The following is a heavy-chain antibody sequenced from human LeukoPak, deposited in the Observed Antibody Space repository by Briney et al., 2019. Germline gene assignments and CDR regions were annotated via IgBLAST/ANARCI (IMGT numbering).Heavy chain of an antibody. Sequence: GGSLRLSCAASGYTFSSYALSCVRQTPGKGLEWVSGVSDSGAETYYADSVKGRFTISRDNTKNTLYLQMNSLRAEDTAVYYCAKRVHSTIWYAAFDYWGQGSLVTVSS. CDR1: GYTFSSYA. J-gene: IGHJ4*02. CDR2: VSDSGAET. D-gene: IGHD6-13*01. CDR3: AKRVHSTIWYAAFDY. V-gene: IGHV3-23*01.